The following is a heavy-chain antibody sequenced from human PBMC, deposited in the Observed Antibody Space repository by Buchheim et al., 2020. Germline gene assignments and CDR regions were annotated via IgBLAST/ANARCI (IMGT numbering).Heavy chain of an antibody. D-gene: IGHD3-10*01. CDR2: ISSSSSYI. Sequence: EVQLVESGGGLVKPGGSLRLSCAASGFTFSSYSMNWVRQAPGKWLEWVSSISSSSSYIYYAYSVKGRFTISRDNAKNSLYLQMNSLRAEDTAVYYCARGQGFGELLSYYYYYMDVWGKGTT. CDR3: ARGQGFGELLSYYYYYMDV. CDR1: GFTFSSYS. V-gene: IGHV3-21*01. J-gene: IGHJ6*03.